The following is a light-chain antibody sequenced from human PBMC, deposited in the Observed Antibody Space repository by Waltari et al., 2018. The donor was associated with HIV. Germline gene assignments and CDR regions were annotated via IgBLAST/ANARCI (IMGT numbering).Light chain of an antibody. V-gene: IGKV1-5*03. CDR2: KAS. CDR1: QTSSRW. Sequence: DIQMTQSPSTLSASVGDRVTITCRASQTSSRWLAWYQQKPWKAPKLLIYKASSLESGVPSRFSGSGSGTDFTLTISSLQPDDFATYYCLQYKDFPLHFGGGTKVEIK. CDR3: LQYKDFPLH. J-gene: IGKJ4*01.